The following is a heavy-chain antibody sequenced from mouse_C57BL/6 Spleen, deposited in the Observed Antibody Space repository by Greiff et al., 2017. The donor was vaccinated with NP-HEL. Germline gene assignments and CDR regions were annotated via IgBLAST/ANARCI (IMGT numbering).Heavy chain of an antibody. D-gene: IGHD1-1*01. CDR1: GFTFSDYG. J-gene: IGHJ1*03. V-gene: IGHV5-17*01. Sequence: EVKLQESGGGLVKPGGSLKLSCAASGFTFSDYGMHWVRQAPEKGLEWVAYISSGSSTIYYADTVKGRFTISRDNAKNTLFLQMTSLRSEDTAMYDWSRRKLTTVGPSYWYFDVWGTGTTVTVSS. CDR3: SRRKLTTVGPSYWYFDV. CDR2: ISSGSSTI.